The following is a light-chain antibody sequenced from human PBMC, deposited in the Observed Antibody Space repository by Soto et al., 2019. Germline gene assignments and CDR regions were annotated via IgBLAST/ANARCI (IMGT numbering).Light chain of an antibody. CDR2: DAS. CDR1: QSVSSSP. V-gene: IGKV3-20*01. Sequence: EIVLTQSPGLLSLSPGERATLSCRASQSVSSSPLAWYQQKPGQAPRLLIYDASSRATGIPDRFSGSGSGTDFTLTISRLEPEDFAVFFCQQYGTSEIIFGQGTRLEIK. J-gene: IGKJ5*01. CDR3: QQYGTSEII.